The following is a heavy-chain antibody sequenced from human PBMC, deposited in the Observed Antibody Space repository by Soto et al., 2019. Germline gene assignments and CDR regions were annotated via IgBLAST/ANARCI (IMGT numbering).Heavy chain of an antibody. CDR1: GGSFSGYY. J-gene: IGHJ6*03. CDR2: INHSGST. V-gene: IGHV4-34*01. Sequence: TSETLSLTCAVYGGSFSGYYWSWIRQPPGKGLEWIGEINHSGSTNYNPSLKSRVTISVDTSKNQFSLKLSSVTAADTAVYYCARGYDILTGYYWGFHGDYYYYYMDVWGKGTTVTVSS. D-gene: IGHD3-9*01. CDR3: ARGYDILTGYYWGFHGDYYYYYMDV.